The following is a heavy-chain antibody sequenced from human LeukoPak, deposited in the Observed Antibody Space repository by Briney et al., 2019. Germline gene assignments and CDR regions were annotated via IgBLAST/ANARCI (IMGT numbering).Heavy chain of an antibody. Sequence: GGSLRLSCSVSGFTFSTYVMHRVRQAPGKGLEYVSAISSNGDNTYYADSVKGRFTISRDNSKNTLYLQMSGLRADDTAVYYCVRGTGYWGQGTLVTVSS. J-gene: IGHJ4*02. CDR1: GFTFSTYV. V-gene: IGHV3-64D*06. CDR3: VRGTGY. CDR2: ISSNGDNT.